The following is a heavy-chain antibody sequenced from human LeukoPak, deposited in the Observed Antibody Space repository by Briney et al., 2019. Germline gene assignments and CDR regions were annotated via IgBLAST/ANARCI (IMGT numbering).Heavy chain of an antibody. CDR3: TRSGTVGGTAPGAFDI. CDR1: GFTFSGSA. CDR2: IRSKANSYAT. Sequence: GGSLRLSCAASGFTFSGSAMHWVRQASGKGLEWVGRIRSKANSYATGYAASVKGRFTISRDDSKNTAYLQMNSLKTEDTAVYYCTRSGTVGGTAPGAFDIWGQGTMVTVSS. V-gene: IGHV3-73*01. D-gene: IGHD1-26*01. J-gene: IGHJ3*02.